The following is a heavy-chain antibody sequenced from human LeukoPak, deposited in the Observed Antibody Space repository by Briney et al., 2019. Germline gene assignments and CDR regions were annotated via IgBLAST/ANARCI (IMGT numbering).Heavy chain of an antibody. CDR1: GGCISSYY. D-gene: IGHD5-18*01. Sequence: PSETLSLTCTVSGGCISSYYWSWIRQPPGKGLEWVGYIYYSGSTNYNPSLKSRVTISVDTSKNQFSLKLSSVTAADTAVYYCARCRDKLGYSYGTDAFDIWGQGKMVTVSS. J-gene: IGHJ3*02. CDR2: IYYSGST. CDR3: ARCRDKLGYSYGTDAFDI. V-gene: IGHV4-59*08.